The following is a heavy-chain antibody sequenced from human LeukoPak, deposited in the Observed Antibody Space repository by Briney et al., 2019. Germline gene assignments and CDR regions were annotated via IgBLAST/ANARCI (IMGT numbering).Heavy chain of an antibody. CDR2: IKQDGSEK. CDR3: ARKIVVPAAIAYYYYGMDV. CDR1: GFTLSSYW. Sequence: GGSLKLSCAASGFTLSSYWMSWVRQAPGKGLEWVANIKQDGSEKYYVDSVKGRFTISRDNAKNSLYLQVNSLRAEDTAVYYCARKIVVPAAIAYYYYGMDVWGQGTTVTVSS. J-gene: IGHJ6*02. V-gene: IGHV3-7*01. D-gene: IGHD2-2*01.